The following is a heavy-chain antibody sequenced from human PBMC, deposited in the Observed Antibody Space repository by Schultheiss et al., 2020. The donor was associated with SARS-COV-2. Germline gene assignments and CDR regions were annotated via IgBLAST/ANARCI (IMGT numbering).Heavy chain of an antibody. CDR3: AKVKGYCSSTSCSHAFDI. Sequence: SLRLSCAASGFTFSSYAMHWVRQAPGKGLEWVSGISWNSGSIGYADSVKGRFTISRDNAKNSLYLQMNSLRAEDTALYYCAKVKGYCSSTSCSHAFDIWGQGTMVTVSS. CDR2: ISWNSGSI. V-gene: IGHV3-9*01. D-gene: IGHD2-2*01. CDR1: GFTFSSYA. J-gene: IGHJ3*02.